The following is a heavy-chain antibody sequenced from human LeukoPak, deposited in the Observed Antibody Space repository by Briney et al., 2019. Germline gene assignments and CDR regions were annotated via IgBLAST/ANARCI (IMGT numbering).Heavy chain of an antibody. CDR2: ISSNGGST. Sequence: PGGSLRLSCAASGFTFTSYAMHWVRQAPGKGLEYVSAISSNGGSTYYANSVKGRFTISRDNSKNTLYLQMGSLRGEDMAVYYCARGDYGYYYYMDVWGKGTTVTVS. J-gene: IGHJ6*03. CDR3: ARGDYGYYYYMDV. V-gene: IGHV3-64*01. D-gene: IGHD4-17*01. CDR1: GFTFTSYA.